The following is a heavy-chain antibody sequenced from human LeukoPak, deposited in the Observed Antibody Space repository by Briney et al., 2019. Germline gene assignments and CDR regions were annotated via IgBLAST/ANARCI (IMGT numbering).Heavy chain of an antibody. CDR2: IYYSGST. CDR1: GGSISSYY. CDR3: ARADDDSLDY. V-gene: IGHV4-59*12. D-gene: IGHD3-3*01. Sequence: SETLSLTCTVSGGSISSYYWSWIRQPPGKGLEWIGYIYYSGSTNYNPSLKSRVTISVDTSKNQFSLKLSSVTAADTAIYYCARADDDSLDYWGQGTLVTASS. J-gene: IGHJ4*02.